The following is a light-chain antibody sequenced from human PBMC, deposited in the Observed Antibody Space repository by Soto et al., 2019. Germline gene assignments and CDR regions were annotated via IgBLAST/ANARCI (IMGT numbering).Light chain of an antibody. J-gene: IGKJ1*01. CDR1: QSLRINY. Sequence: EIVLTQSPGTLSLSPGESATLSCRASQSLRINYLAWYQQKPGQAPRLLIYGTSNRATGNQDRFIGRKSGADFTFSICRLEPEDFAVYYCQQYDTSPRTFGQGTKVDIK. V-gene: IGKV3-20*01. CDR3: QQYDTSPRT. CDR2: GTS.